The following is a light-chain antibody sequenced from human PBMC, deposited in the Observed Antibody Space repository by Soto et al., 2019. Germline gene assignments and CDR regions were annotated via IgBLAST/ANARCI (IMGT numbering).Light chain of an antibody. CDR1: SSDVGGYNY. CDR2: EVS. Sequence: QSALTQPASVSGSPGQSITISCTGTSSDVGGYNYVSWYQQHPGKAPKLMIDEVSNRPSGGSNRFSGSKSGNTASLTISGLQAEDDADYYCSSYTSGSTLVVFGGGTKLTVL. CDR3: SSYTSGSTLVV. V-gene: IGLV2-14*01. J-gene: IGLJ2*01.